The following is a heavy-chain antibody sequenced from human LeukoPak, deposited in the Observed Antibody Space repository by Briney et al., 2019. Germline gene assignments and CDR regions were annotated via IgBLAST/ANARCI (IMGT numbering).Heavy chain of an antibody. CDR3: AKDKTLGYCSGGSCYFGY. D-gene: IGHD2-15*01. V-gene: IGHV3-23*01. CDR1: GFTFSSYA. CDR2: ISGSGGST. J-gene: IGHJ4*02. Sequence: PGRSLRLSCAASGFTFSSYAMSWVRQAPGKGLEWVSAISGSGGSTYYADSVKGRFTISRDNSKNTLYLQMNSLRAEDTAVYYCAKDKTLGYCSGGSCYFGYWGQGTLVTVSS.